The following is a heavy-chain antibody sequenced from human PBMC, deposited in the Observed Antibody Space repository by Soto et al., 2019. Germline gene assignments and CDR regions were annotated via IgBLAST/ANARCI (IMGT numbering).Heavy chain of an antibody. Sequence: QVQLVQSGAEVKKPGSSVKVSCKASGGTFSSYAISWVRQAPGQGLEWMGGIIPIFGTANYAQKFQGRVTSTADEYTSTAYMELSSLRSEDTAVYYCAREGASGSHIGYWGQGTLVTVSS. CDR3: AREGASGSHIGY. CDR1: GGTFSSYA. J-gene: IGHJ4*02. CDR2: IIPIFGTA. V-gene: IGHV1-69*01. D-gene: IGHD3-22*01.